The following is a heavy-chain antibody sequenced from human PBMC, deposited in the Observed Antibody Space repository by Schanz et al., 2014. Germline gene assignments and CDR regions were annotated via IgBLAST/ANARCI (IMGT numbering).Heavy chain of an antibody. CDR2: LSGSGAGT. Sequence: VQLVESGGGVVKPGESLRLSCAASGFIFSAYTMNWVRQAPGKGLEWVSTLSGSGAGTFYADSVKGRFTISRDNSRKTLYLQMNSLRADDTAVYYCAREDCSATSCYFRYWGQGTLVTVSS. V-gene: IGHV3-23*04. CDR1: GFIFSAYT. D-gene: IGHD2-21*01. CDR3: AREDCSATSCYFRY. J-gene: IGHJ4*02.